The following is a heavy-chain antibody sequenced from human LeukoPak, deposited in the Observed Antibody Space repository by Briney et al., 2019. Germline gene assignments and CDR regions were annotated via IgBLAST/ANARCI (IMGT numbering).Heavy chain of an antibody. V-gene: IGHV3-30-3*01. CDR3: ARGRMRWHMVRGVPDAFDI. CDR1: GFTFSSYA. Sequence: PGGSLRLSCAASGFTFSSYAMHWVRQAPGKELEWVAVISYDGSNKYYADSVKGRFTISRDNSKNTLYLQMNSLRAEDTAVYYCARGRMRWHMVRGVPDAFDIWGQGTMVTVSS. J-gene: IGHJ3*02. CDR2: ISYDGSNK. D-gene: IGHD3-10*01.